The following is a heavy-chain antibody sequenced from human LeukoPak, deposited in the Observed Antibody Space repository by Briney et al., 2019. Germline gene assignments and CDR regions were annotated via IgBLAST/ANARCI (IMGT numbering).Heavy chain of an antibody. CDR1: GFTFSSYG. D-gene: IGHD3-9*01. Sequence: GGSLRLSCAASGFTFSSYGMHWVRQAPGKGLEWVAVIWYDGSNKYYADSVKGRFTISRDNSKNTLYLQMNSLRAEDTAVYYCAKDGDFDRPRGVFDYWGQGTLVTVSS. CDR3: AKDGDFDRPRGVFDY. J-gene: IGHJ4*02. CDR2: IWYDGSNK. V-gene: IGHV3-30*02.